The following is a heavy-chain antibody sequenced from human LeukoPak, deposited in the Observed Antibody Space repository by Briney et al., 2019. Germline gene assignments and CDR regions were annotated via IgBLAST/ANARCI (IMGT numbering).Heavy chain of an antibody. CDR3: ARVAGELVGANWFDP. CDR2: IIPIFGTA. Sequence: SVKVSCKASGGTFISYAISWVRQAPGQGLEWMGGIIPIFGTANYAQKFQGRVTITADESTSTAYMELSSLRSEDTAVYYCARVAGELVGANWFDPWGQGTLVTVSS. V-gene: IGHV1-69*13. J-gene: IGHJ5*02. D-gene: IGHD3-10*01. CDR1: GGTFISYA.